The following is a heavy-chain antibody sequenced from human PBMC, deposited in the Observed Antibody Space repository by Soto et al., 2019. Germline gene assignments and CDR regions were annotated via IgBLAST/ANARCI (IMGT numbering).Heavy chain of an antibody. D-gene: IGHD3-22*01. J-gene: IGHJ5*02. Sequence: QMQRQESGPGLVKPSQSLSLTCTVSGGSISSGGYYWSWIRQHPGKGLEWIGYIYYSGSTYYNPSLKSRVTISVDTSKNQFSLKLSSVTAADTAVYYCATYDSSDYYSGSPIGWFDPWGQGTLVTVSS. CDR1: GGSISSGGYY. CDR2: IYYSGST. V-gene: IGHV4-31*03. CDR3: ATYDSSDYYSGSPIGWFDP.